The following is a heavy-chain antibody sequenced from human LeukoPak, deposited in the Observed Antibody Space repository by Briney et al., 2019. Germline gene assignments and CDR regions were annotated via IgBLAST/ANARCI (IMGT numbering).Heavy chain of an antibody. V-gene: IGHV4-59*08. CDR1: GGSISSYY. CDR2: IYYSGST. J-gene: IGHJ5*02. CDR3: ARRQYSSSAPVEGNWFDP. Sequence: SGTLSLTCTVSGGSISSYYWSWIRQPPGKGLEWIGYIYYSGSTNYNPSLKSRVTISVDTSKNQFSLKLSSVTAADTAVYYCARRQYSSSAPVEGNWFDPWGQGTLVTVSS. D-gene: IGHD6-6*01.